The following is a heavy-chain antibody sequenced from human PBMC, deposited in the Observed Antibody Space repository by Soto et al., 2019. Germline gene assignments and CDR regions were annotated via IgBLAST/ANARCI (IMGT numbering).Heavy chain of an antibody. J-gene: IGHJ4*02. D-gene: IGHD4-17*01. V-gene: IGHV3-23*01. Sequence: PGGSLRLSCAASGFTFSSNAMSWVRQAPGKGLEWVSAISGSGGSTYYADSVKGRFTISRDNSKNTLYLQMNSLRAEDTAVYYCAKDSLKNVYGDSLDYWGQGTLVTVS. CDR2: ISGSGGST. CDR3: AKDSLKNVYGDSLDY. CDR1: GFTFSSNA.